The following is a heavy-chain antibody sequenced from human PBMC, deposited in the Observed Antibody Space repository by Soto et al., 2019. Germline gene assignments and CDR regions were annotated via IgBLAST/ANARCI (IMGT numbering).Heavy chain of an antibody. J-gene: IGHJ4*02. CDR3: ARDGYSGYDGVDY. CDR2: IWYDGSNK. CDR1: GFTFSSYG. V-gene: IGHV3-33*01. D-gene: IGHD5-12*01. Sequence: QVQLVESGGGVVQPGRSLRLSCAASGFTFSSYGMHWVRQAPGKGLEWVAVIWYDGSNKYYADSVKGRFTISRDNSKNTLYLQMNSLRAEDTTVYYCARDGYSGYDGVDYWGQGTLVTVSS.